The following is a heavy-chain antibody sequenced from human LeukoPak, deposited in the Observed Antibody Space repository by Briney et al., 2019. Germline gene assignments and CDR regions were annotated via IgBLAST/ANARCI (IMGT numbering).Heavy chain of an antibody. Sequence: GGSLRLSCAASGFTFSSYAMSWVRQAPGKGLEWVLDISGGGATTFYADSVKGRFTISRDNSKNTLYLQLSSLRAEDTAVYYCAKSTGYSTTGRDFDSWGRGTLVTVSS. V-gene: IGHV3-23*01. CDR1: GFTFSSYA. CDR3: AKSTGYSTTGRDFDS. J-gene: IGHJ4*02. D-gene: IGHD6-13*01. CDR2: ISGGGATT.